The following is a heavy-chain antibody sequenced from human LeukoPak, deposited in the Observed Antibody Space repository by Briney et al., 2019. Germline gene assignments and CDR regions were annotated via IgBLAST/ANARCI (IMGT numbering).Heavy chain of an antibody. CDR2: INHSGST. CDR1: GGSFSGYY. V-gene: IGHV4-34*01. Sequence: PSETLSLTCAVYGGSFSGYYWSWIRQPPGKGLEWIGEINHSGSTNYNPSLKSRVTISVDTSKNQFSLKLSSVTAADTAVYYCARVVVAENWFDPWGQGTLATVSS. J-gene: IGHJ5*02. D-gene: IGHD2-2*01. CDR3: ARVVVAENWFDP.